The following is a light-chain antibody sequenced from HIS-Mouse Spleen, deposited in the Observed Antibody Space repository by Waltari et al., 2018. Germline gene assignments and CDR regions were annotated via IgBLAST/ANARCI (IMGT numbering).Light chain of an antibody. CDR2: AVS. Sequence: QSALTQPPSVSGSPGQSVTISCPGTSSDVGRYNRVPWYQPPPGTAPKLMIYAVSNRPSGVPDRFSGSKSGNTASLTISGLQAEDEADYYCSSYTSSSTVVFGGGTKLTVL. CDR1: SSDVGRYNR. V-gene: IGLV2-18*02. CDR3: SSYTSSSTVV. J-gene: IGLJ2*01.